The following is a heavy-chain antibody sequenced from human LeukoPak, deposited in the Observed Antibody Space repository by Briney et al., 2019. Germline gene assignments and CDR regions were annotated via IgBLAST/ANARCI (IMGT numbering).Heavy chain of an antibody. Sequence: PSETLSLTCTVSGGSISSYYWSWVRQPPGKGLEWIGYISYSGSTNYNPSLKSRVTISVDTSKNQFSLNLSSVTAADTAVYYCARHFSGASPALVWGQGALVTVSS. CDR3: ARHFSGASPALV. CDR2: ISYSGST. D-gene: IGHD2-15*01. CDR1: GGSISSYY. J-gene: IGHJ4*02. V-gene: IGHV4-59*08.